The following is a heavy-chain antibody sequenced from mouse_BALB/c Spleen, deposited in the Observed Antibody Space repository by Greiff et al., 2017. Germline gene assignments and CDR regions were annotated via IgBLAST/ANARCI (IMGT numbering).Heavy chain of an antibody. J-gene: IGHJ3*01. CDR3: ASPGGYDFSWFAY. CDR2: ISTYYGDA. V-gene: IGHV1S137*01. D-gene: IGHD2-2*01. Sequence: QVQLQQSGAELVRPGVSVKISCKGSGYTFTDYAMHWVKQSHAKSLEWIGVISTYYGDASYNQKFKGKATMTVDKSSSTAYMELARLTSEDSAIYYCASPGGYDFSWFAYWGQGTLVTVSA. CDR1: GYTFTDYA.